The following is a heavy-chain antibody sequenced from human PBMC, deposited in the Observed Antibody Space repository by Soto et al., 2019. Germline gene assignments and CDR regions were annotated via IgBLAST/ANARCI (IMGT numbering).Heavy chain of an antibody. D-gene: IGHD1-26*01. V-gene: IGHV4-34*01. CDR3: AKIKTRGSYSYYSDY. CDR1: GGSFSGYY. J-gene: IGHJ4*02. Sequence: QVQLQQWGAGLLKPSETLSLTCAVYGGSFSGYYWSWIRQPPGKGLEWIGEINHSGSTHYNPSLERRIPISVDTYKNQRSLKLSSVTAADTAVYYCAKIKTRGSYSYYSDYSGQGTLVTVSS. CDR2: INHSGST.